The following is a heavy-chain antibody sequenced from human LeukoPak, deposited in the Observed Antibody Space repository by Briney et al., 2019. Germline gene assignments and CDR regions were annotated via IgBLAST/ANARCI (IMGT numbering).Heavy chain of an antibody. CDR3: ARGYSSSWYLD. D-gene: IGHD6-13*01. CDR2: ISGSGGST. J-gene: IGHJ4*02. V-gene: IGHV3-23*01. CDR1: GFTFSSYA. Sequence: PGGSLRLSCAASGFTFSSYAMSWVRQAPGKGLEWVSAISGSGGSTYYADSVKGRFTISRDNAKKSLSLQMNSLRADDTAVYYCARGYSSSWYLDWGQGTLVTVSS.